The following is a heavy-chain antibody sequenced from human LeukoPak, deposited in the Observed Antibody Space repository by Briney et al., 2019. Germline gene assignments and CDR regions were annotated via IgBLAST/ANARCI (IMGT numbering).Heavy chain of an antibody. V-gene: IGHV3-21*01. CDR2: ISSSHSYI. D-gene: IGHD2-2*01. CDR3: ARGFSVYCSSTSCYSVAFDY. J-gene: IGHJ4*02. Sequence: PGGSVTLSCAASGFTFSRYCMNWLRQAPGKGLEGVSSISSSHSYIYYADSVKGRFTISRDNAKNSLYLQMNSLRAEDTAVYYCARGFSVYCSSTSCYSVAFDYWGQGTLVTVSS. CDR1: GFTFSRYC.